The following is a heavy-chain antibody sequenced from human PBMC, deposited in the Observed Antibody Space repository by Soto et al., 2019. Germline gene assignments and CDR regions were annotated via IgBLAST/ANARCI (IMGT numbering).Heavy chain of an antibody. Sequence: PGESLRLSLAASGFTVSSNYMSCVRQAPGKGLEWVSVIYSGGSTYYADSVKGRFTISRDNSKNTLYLQMNSLRAEDTAVYYCARASPLALCVEYSSPDAFDLWGQGTMVTVSS. V-gene: IGHV3-53*01. CDR2: IYSGGST. CDR3: ARASPLALCVEYSSPDAFDL. D-gene: IGHD6-6*01. J-gene: IGHJ3*01. CDR1: GFTVSSNY.